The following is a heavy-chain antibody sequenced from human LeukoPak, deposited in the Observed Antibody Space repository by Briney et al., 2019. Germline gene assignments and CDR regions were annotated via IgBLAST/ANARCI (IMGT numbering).Heavy chain of an antibody. CDR3: ASGGVGRGYSYGYDYYYGMDV. Sequence: TSETLSLTCTVSGGSISSYYWSWIRQPPGKGLEWIGYIYYSGSTNYNPSLKSRVTISVDTSKNQFSLKLSSVTAADTAVYYCASGGVGRGYSYGYDYYYGMDVWGQGTTVTVSS. J-gene: IGHJ6*02. V-gene: IGHV4-59*01. D-gene: IGHD5-18*01. CDR1: GGSISSYY. CDR2: IYYSGST.